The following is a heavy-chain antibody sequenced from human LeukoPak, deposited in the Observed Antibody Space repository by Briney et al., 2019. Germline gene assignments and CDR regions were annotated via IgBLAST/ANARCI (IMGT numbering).Heavy chain of an antibody. Sequence: SVTVSCKASGGTFSSYAISWVRQAPGQGLEWMGGIIPIFGTANYAQKFQGRVTITTDESTSTAYMELSSLRSEDTAVYYCARDEPGAHVFDPWGQGTLVTVSS. D-gene: IGHD1-14*01. CDR1: GGTFSSYA. V-gene: IGHV1-69*05. J-gene: IGHJ5*02. CDR2: IIPIFGTA. CDR3: ARDEPGAHVFDP.